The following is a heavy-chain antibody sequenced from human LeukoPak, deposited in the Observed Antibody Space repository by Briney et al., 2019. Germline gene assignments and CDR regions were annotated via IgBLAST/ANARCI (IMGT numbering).Heavy chain of an antibody. V-gene: IGHV5-51*01. CDR3: ASSTWDYYGSGSYYVDY. Sequence: GESLQISCKGSGYRFTSNWIGWVRQMPGKGLEWMGIIYPGDSDTRYSPSFQGQVTISADKSISTAYLQWSSLKASDTAMYYCASSTWDYYGSGSYYVDYWGQGTLVTVSS. J-gene: IGHJ4*02. CDR1: GYRFTSNW. CDR2: IYPGDSDT. D-gene: IGHD3-10*01.